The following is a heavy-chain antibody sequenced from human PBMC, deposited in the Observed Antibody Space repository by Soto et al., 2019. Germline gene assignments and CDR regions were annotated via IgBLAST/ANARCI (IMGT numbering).Heavy chain of an antibody. D-gene: IGHD2-15*01. V-gene: IGHV3-49*04. Sequence: PGGSLRLSCTASGFTFGDYAMSWVRQAPGKGLEWVGFIRSKAYGGTTEYAASVKGRFTISRDDSKSIAYRQMNSLKTEDTAVYYCTVVVAATPYYYYYGMDVWGQGTTVTVSS. J-gene: IGHJ6*02. CDR2: IRSKAYGGTT. CDR3: TVVVAATPYYYYYGMDV. CDR1: GFTFGDYA.